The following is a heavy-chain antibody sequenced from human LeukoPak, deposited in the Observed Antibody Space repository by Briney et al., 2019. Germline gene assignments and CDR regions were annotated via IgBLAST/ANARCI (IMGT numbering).Heavy chain of an antibody. D-gene: IGHD4-17*01. J-gene: IGHJ3*02. CDR3: ARDGTVTTSDAFDI. Sequence: SQTMSLTCTVSGGSISSGGYYWSWIRQHPGKGLEWIGYIYYSGSTYYNPSIKSRVTISVDTSKNQSSLKLSSVTAADTAVYYCARDGTVTTSDAFDIWGQGTMVTVSS. V-gene: IGHV4-31*03. CDR2: IYYSGST. CDR1: GGSISSGGYY.